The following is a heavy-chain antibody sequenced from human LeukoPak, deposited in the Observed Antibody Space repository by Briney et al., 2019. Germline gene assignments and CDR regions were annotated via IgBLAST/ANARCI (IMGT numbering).Heavy chain of an antibody. CDR1: GYTFTSYG. CDR2: ISAYNGNT. CDR3: ARGSGGRNAWLYHFDF. V-gene: IGHV1-18*01. Sequence: ASVKVSCKASGYTFTSYGISWVRQAPGQGLEWMGWISAYNGNTNYAQKLQGRVTMTRDTSINTGYMELSRLRFDDTAVYYCARGSGGRNAWLYHFDFWGQGTLVTVSS. J-gene: IGHJ4*02. D-gene: IGHD2-15*01.